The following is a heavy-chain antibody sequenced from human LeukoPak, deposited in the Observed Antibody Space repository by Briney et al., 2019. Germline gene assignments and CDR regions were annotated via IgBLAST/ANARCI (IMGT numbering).Heavy chain of an antibody. CDR3: KTSGSGSRYGVDV. CDR1: GASISSGADY. Sequence: SSQTLSLTCTVSGASISSGADYWGWLRQPPGKGLEWIGYMYFSGSTNYNPSLESRVTISVDPSKNQFSLKLSSVTAAATAVYYCKTSGSGSRYGVDVWGQGTTVTVSS. CDR2: MYFSGST. D-gene: IGHD3-10*01. V-gene: IGHV4-61*08. J-gene: IGHJ6*02.